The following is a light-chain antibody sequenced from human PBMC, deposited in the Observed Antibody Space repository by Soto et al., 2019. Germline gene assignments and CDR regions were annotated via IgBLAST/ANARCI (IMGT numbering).Light chain of an antibody. Sequence: EVVMTQSPATLSVSPGEGATLSCRASQSVSNNLAWYQQEPGQAPRLVIFGASTRATGIPARFSGSESGTECTLTISSLQCEDFAVYYCQQYNNWPLTFGGGTKVEIK. J-gene: IGKJ4*02. CDR2: GAS. V-gene: IGKV3-15*01. CDR1: QSVSNN. CDR3: QQYNNWPLT.